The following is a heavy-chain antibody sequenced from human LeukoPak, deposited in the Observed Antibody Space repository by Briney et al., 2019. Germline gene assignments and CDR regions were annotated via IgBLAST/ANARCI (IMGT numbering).Heavy chain of an antibody. Sequence: ASVKVSCKASGYTFTGYYMHWVRQAPGQGLEWMGWINPNSGGTNYAQKFQGRVTMTRDTSISTAYMELSRLRSDDTAVYYCARDLVAARPYYFDYWGQETLVTVSS. V-gene: IGHV1-2*02. CDR1: GYTFTGYY. J-gene: IGHJ4*02. CDR2: INPNSGGT. CDR3: ARDLVAARPYYFDY. D-gene: IGHD6-6*01.